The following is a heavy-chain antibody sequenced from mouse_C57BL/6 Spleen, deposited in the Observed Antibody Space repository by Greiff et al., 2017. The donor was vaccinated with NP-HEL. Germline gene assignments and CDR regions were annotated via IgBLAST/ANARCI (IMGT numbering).Heavy chain of an antibody. CDR3: AKGDLDY. J-gene: IGHJ2*01. CDR2: ISSGSSTI. D-gene: IGHD3-3*01. CDR1: GFTFSDYG. Sequence: DVKLVESGGGLVKPGGSLKLSCAASGFTFSDYGMHWVRQAPEKGLEWVAYISSGSSTIYYADTVKGRFTISRDNAKNTLFLQMTSLRSEDTAMYYCAKGDLDYWGQGTTLTVSS. V-gene: IGHV5-17*01.